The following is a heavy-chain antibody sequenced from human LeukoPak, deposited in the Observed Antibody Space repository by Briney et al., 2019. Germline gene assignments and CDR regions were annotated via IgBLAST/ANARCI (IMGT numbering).Heavy chain of an antibody. CDR1: GGSISSYY. J-gene: IGHJ2*01. D-gene: IGHD3-3*01. Sequence: SETLSLTCTVSGGSISSYYWSWIRQPPGKGLEWIGYIYYSGSTNYSPSLKSRVTISVDTSKNQFSLKLSSVTAADTAVYYCARDFVPPRNHWYFDLWGRGTLVTVSS. CDR3: ARDFVPPRNHWYFDL. V-gene: IGHV4-59*01. CDR2: IYYSGST.